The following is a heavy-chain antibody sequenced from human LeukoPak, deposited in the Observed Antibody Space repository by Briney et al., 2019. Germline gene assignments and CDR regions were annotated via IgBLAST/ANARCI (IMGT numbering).Heavy chain of an antibody. D-gene: IGHD3-3*01. CDR2: ISSSSSYI. CDR1: GFTFSSYS. Sequence: GGSLRLSCAASGFTFSSYSMNWVRQAPGKGLERVSSISSSSSYIYYADSVKGRFTISRDNAKNSLYLQMNSLRAEDTAVYYCARVLSIHSIQYYDFWSGYFPGYFDYWGQGTLVTVSS. CDR3: ARVLSIHSIQYYDFWSGYFPGYFDY. V-gene: IGHV3-21*01. J-gene: IGHJ4*02.